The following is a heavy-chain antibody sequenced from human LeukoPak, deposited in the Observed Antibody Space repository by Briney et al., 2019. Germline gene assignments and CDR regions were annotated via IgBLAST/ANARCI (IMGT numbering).Heavy chain of an antibody. CDR1: GLTVITYD. V-gene: IGHV3-23*01. J-gene: IGHJ1*01. Sequence: HSGGSLRLSCAASGLTVITYDMSWVRQAPGKGLEWVSSVSGSGDTTYYTDSVKGRFTISRDNSKNTLYLQMNSLRAEDTAVYYCAKAPGGRRRITMIVVVPRAEYFQHWGQGTLVTVSS. D-gene: IGHD3-22*01. CDR2: VSGSGDTT. CDR3: AKAPGGRRRITMIVVVPRAEYFQH.